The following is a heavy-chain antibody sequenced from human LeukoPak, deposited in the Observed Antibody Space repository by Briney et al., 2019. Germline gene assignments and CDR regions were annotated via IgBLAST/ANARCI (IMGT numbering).Heavy chain of an antibody. V-gene: IGHV4-30-4*08. D-gene: IGHD5-24*01. CDR3: ARARCDTAITPRYWYFDL. CDR1: GGSISSGGYY. J-gene: IGHJ2*01. Sequence: PSETLSLTCTVSGGSISSGGYYWSWIRQPPGKGLEWIGYIYYSGSTYYNPSLKSRVNILVDTSKNQFSLKLSSVTAADTAVYYCARARCDTAITPRYWYFDLWGRGTLVAVSS. CDR2: IYYSGST.